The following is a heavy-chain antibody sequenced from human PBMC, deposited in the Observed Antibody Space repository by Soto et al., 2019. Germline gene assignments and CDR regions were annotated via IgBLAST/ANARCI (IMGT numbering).Heavy chain of an antibody. J-gene: IGHJ5*02. Sequence: PSETLSLTCAVYGGSFSGYYWSWIRQPPGKGLEWIGEINHSGSTNYNPSLKSRVTISVGTSKNQFSLKLSSVTAADTAVYYCARVNRGQQLVRLGWFDPWGQGTLVTVSS. V-gene: IGHV4-34*01. CDR1: GGSFSGYY. D-gene: IGHD6-13*01. CDR3: ARVNRGQQLVRLGWFDP. CDR2: INHSGST.